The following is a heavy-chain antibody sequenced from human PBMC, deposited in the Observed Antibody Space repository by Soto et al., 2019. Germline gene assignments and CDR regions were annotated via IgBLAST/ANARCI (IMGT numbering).Heavy chain of an antibody. Sequence: PGGSLRLSCAASGFTFSSYGMHWVRQAPGKGLEWVAVIWYDGSNKYYADSVKGRFTISRDNSKNTLYLQMNSLRAEDTAVYYCARGANDDSSGWSDDDAFDIWGQGTMVTVSS. CDR1: GFTFSSYG. J-gene: IGHJ3*02. D-gene: IGHD6-19*01. CDR2: IWYDGSNK. V-gene: IGHV3-33*01. CDR3: ARGANDDSSGWSDDDAFDI.